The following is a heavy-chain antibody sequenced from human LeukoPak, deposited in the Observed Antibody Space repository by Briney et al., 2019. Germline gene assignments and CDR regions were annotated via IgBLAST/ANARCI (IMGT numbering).Heavy chain of an antibody. Sequence: GGSLTLSCAASGFTFSSYSMNWVRQAPGKGLEWISYISSSSSYIYYADAVKGRFTISRDNAKNSLYLQMNSLRAEDTAVYYCARGYSSSWSIFDCWGQGTLVTVSS. CDR1: GFTFSSYS. V-gene: IGHV3-21*01. J-gene: IGHJ4*02. CDR3: ARGYSSSWSIFDC. CDR2: ISSSSSYI. D-gene: IGHD6-13*01.